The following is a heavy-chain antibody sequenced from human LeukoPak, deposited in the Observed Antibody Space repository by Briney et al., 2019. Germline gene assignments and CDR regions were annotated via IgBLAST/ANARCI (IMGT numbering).Heavy chain of an antibody. D-gene: IGHD3-10*01. Sequence: SETLSLTCAVYGGSFSGYYWSWIRQPPGKGLEWMGEVNHSGSTNYNPSLKSRVTISVDTSKNQFSLKLSSVTAADTAVYYCARGRWGDGFKNSWFDPWGQGNLVSVSS. V-gene: IGHV4-34*01. CDR1: GGSFSGYY. J-gene: IGHJ5*02. CDR2: VNHSGST. CDR3: ARGRWGDGFKNSWFDP.